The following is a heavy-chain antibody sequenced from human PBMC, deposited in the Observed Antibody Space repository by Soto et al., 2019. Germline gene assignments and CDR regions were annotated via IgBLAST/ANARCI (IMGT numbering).Heavy chain of an antibody. CDR1: GFTFSGYE. Sequence: GGSLRLSCAASGFTFSGYEMNWVRQAPGKGLEWVSYISGSGSTIYYADSVKGRFTISRDNAKDSLYLQMIRLRAEDTAVYYCAREVVVFGVIIPTPMDVWGQGTTVTVSS. D-gene: IGHD3-22*01. V-gene: IGHV3-48*03. J-gene: IGHJ6*02. CDR3: AREVVVFGVIIPTPMDV. CDR2: ISGSGSTI.